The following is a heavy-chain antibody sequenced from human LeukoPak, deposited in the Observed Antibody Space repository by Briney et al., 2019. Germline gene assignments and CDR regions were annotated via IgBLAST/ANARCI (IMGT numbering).Heavy chain of an antibody. CDR3: ARHGGYSGYDFST. CDR2: IYPGGSDT. D-gene: IGHD5-12*01. V-gene: IGHV5-51*01. Sequence: GESLQISCKGSGYSFTSYWIGWVRQMPGKGLEWMGIIYPGGSDTRYSPSFQGQVTISADKSISTAYLQWSSLKASDTAMYYCARHGGYSGYDFSTWGQGTLVTVSS. J-gene: IGHJ5*02. CDR1: GYSFTSYW.